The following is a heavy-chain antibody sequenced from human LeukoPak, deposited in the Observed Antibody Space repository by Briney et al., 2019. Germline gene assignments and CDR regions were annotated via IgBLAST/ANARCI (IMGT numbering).Heavy chain of an antibody. CDR3: ARESGGGGATVNFDY. CDR2: INSDGSST. Sequence: GGSLRLSCAASGFTFSSYWMHWVRQAPGKGLVWVSRINSDGSSTSYADSVKGRFTISRDNAKNSLYLQMNSLRAEDTAVYYCARESGGGGATVNFDYWGQGTLVTVSS. D-gene: IGHD1-26*01. V-gene: IGHV3-74*01. CDR1: GFTFSSYW. J-gene: IGHJ4*02.